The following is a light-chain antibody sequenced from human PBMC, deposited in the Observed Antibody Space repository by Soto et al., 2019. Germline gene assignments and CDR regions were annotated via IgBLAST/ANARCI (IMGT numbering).Light chain of an antibody. Sequence: QSALTQPASVSGSPGQSITVSCTGTSRDVGNYNFVSWYQQHPGKAPKVIIYDVSNRPSGVSDRFSASKSGNTASLTISGLQTEDEAVYFCSSYTSGSVLFGGGTKRPS. CDR3: SSYTSGSVL. J-gene: IGLJ3*02. CDR2: DVS. CDR1: SRDVGNYNF. V-gene: IGLV2-14*01.